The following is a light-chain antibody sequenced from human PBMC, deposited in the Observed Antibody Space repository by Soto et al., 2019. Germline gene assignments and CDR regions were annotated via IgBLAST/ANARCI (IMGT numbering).Light chain of an antibody. CDR2: DAS. CDR3: QQFNDFPLT. J-gene: IGKJ4*01. Sequence: IQLTQSPSSLSASVGVRVTITCRAGQDISSALAWYQQKPGKAPKLLLYDASSLDTGVPSRFSGSGSGTDFTLSITSLRPEDFATYYCQQFNDFPLTFGGGTKVQIK. V-gene: IGKV1D-13*01. CDR1: QDISSA.